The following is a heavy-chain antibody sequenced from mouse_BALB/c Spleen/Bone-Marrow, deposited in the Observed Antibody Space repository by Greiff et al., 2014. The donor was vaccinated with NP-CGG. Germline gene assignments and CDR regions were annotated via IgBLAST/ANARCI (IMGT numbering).Heavy chain of an antibody. CDR2: IWGDGRT. V-gene: IGHV2-6-7*01. Sequence: VQLQQSGPGLVAPSQSLSITCTVSGLSLTDYGVNWVRQPPGKGLEWLGMIWGDGRTDYNSALKSRLSISKDNSKSQVFLKMNSLQTDDTARYYCARNYYDSSFYFDYWGQGTTLTVSS. J-gene: IGHJ2*01. D-gene: IGHD1-1*01. CDR1: GLSLTDYG. CDR3: ARNYYDSSFYFDY.